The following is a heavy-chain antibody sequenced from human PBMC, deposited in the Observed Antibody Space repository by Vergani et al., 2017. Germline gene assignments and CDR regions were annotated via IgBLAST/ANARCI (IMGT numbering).Heavy chain of an antibody. Sequence: QITLKESGPTLVKPTQTLTLTCTFSGFSLNTRGVSVAWIRQPPGKALDWLALIYWNDDQHYSPSLNNRVTITKDTSKTQVVLTITNMDYEDTCTYYCFYHKSECEATGYFYPFHYYYYMYVWGKGTTVTVSS. D-gene: IGHD1-26*01. CDR2: IYWNDDQ. CDR1: GFSLNTRGVS. V-gene: IGHV2-5*04. J-gene: IGHJ6*03. CDR3: FYHKSECEATGYFYPFHYYYYMYV.